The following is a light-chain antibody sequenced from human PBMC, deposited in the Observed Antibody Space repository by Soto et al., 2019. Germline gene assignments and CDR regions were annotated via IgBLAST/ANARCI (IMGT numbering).Light chain of an antibody. CDR3: QHYNNLPLT. V-gene: IGKV3-15*01. Sequence: EIVMTQSPATLSVSPGERATLSCSASQSVSNNLAWYQHKPGQAPRLLIFVASTRATGIPVRFNGSGSGTEFTLANISLKSEDSAVSYCQHYNNLPLTFGGGTKVEIK. CDR1: QSVSNN. J-gene: IGKJ4*01. CDR2: VAS.